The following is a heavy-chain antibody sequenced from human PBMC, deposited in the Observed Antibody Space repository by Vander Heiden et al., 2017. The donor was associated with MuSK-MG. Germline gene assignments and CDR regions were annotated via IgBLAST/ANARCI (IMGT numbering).Heavy chain of an antibody. D-gene: IGHD6-19*01. CDR1: RFTFSNSW. J-gene: IGHJ4*02. CDR2: INPDGSQK. CDR3: ATSSYCSGKRCYLEF. Sequence: EVQLIQSGGGLVHPGESLRLSCEASRFTFSNSWMIWVRQAPGKGLEWVASINPDGSQKESVDSGKGRFAISRDNAKDSLSLQMSSLRVEDTAVYYCATSSYCSGKRCYLEFGGQGTLVTVSS. V-gene: IGHV3-7*01.